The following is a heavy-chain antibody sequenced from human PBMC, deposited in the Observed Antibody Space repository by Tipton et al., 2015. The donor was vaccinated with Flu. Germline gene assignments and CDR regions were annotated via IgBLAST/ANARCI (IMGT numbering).Heavy chain of an antibody. V-gene: IGHV4-31*03. CDR2: VYYAGST. CDR3: ARLAFYDLSTGHYSDIWFDP. Sequence: TLSLTCNVSGASVSSAGDYYWSWIRQHPGKGLEWIGYVYYAGSTFYNPSLKSRVSISTDTSKSHFSLRLTSVTPADTAVYYCARLAFYDLSTGHYSDIWFDPWGQGMLVTV. CDR1: GASVSSAGDYY. J-gene: IGHJ5*02. D-gene: IGHD3/OR15-3a*01.